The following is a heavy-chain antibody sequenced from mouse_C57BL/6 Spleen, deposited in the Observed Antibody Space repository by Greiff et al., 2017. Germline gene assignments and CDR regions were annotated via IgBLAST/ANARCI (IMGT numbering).Heavy chain of an antibody. Sequence: EVQRQESVAELVRPGASVKLSCTASGFNIKHTYMHWVKQRPEQGLEWIGRIDPANGNTKYAPKFQGKATITADTSSNTAYLQLSSLTSEDTAIYYCASRRGSYFDYWGQGTTLTVSS. CDR2: IDPANGNT. J-gene: IGHJ2*01. CDR3: ASRRGSYFDY. CDR1: GFNIKHTY. D-gene: IGHD1-3*01. V-gene: IGHV14-3*01.